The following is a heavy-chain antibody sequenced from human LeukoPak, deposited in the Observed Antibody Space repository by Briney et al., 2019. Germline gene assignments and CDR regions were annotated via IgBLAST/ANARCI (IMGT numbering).Heavy chain of an antibody. CDR1: GFTFSSYA. V-gene: IGHV3-23*01. CDR2: ISGSGGST. Sequence: GGSLRLSCAASGFTFSSYAMSWVRPAPGKGLEWVSAISGSGGSTYYADSVKGRFTISRDNSKNTLYLQMNSLRAEDTAVYYCAKVGYYDSSGGDYFDYWGQGTLVTVSS. CDR3: AKVGYYDSSGGDYFDY. J-gene: IGHJ4*02. D-gene: IGHD3-22*01.